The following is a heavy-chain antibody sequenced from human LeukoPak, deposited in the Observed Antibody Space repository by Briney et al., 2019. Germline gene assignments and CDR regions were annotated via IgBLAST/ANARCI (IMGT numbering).Heavy chain of an antibody. D-gene: IGHD6-13*01. V-gene: IGHV3-48*03. CDR2: ISSSGTTI. CDR1: GFTFSSYE. CDR3: ASGRRQQQPPPPDF. J-gene: IGHJ4*02. Sequence: GGSLRLSCAASGFTFSSYEMNWVRQAPGKGLEWVSYISSSGTTIYYADSVKGRFTISRDNAKNSLHLQMNSLRAEDTAVYHCASGRRQQQPPPPDFWGQGTLVTVSS.